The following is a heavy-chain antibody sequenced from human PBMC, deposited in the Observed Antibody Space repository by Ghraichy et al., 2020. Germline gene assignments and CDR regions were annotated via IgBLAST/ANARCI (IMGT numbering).Heavy chain of an antibody. CDR3: ARDLSHSYGFYYYHGMDG. Sequence: GGSLRLSCAASGFIFSNYLMYWVRQAPGKGLVWVSRVNIDGTTTTYADSVKGRFTISRDNAKNTLYLQMSSLRAEDTAVYYCARDLSHSYGFYYYHGMDGWGQGTTVTVSS. J-gene: IGHJ6*02. V-gene: IGHV3-74*01. CDR2: VNIDGTTT. CDR1: GFIFSNYL. D-gene: IGHD5-18*01.